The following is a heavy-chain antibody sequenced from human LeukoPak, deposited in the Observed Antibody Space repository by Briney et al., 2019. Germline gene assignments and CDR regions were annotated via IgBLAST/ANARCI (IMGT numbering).Heavy chain of an antibody. D-gene: IGHD6-19*01. CDR3: ARGPRYSSGWYFDY. CDR2: INSDGSST. J-gene: IGHJ4*02. CDR1: GFTFSSHW. V-gene: IGHV3-74*01. Sequence: PGGSLRLSCAASGFTFSSHWMHWVRQAPGKGLVGVSRINSDGSSTSYADSVKGRFTISRDNAKNTLYLQMNSLRAEDTAVYYCARGPRYSSGWYFDYWGQGTLVTVSS.